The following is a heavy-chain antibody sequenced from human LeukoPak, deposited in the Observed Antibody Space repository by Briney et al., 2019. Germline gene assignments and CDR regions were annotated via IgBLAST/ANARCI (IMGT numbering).Heavy chain of an antibody. Sequence: GSLRLSCAASGFTFSSYAMSWVRQAPGKGLEWVSAISGSGGSTYYADSVKGRFTISRDNAKNSLYLQMNSLRVEDTAVYYCAREGTGGFDYWGQGTLVTVSS. CDR3: AREGTGGFDY. V-gene: IGHV3-23*01. CDR1: GFTFSSYA. J-gene: IGHJ4*02. D-gene: IGHD1-1*01. CDR2: ISGSGGST.